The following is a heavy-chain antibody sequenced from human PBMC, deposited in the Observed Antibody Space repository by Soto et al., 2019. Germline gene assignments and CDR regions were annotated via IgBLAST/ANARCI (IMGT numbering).Heavy chain of an antibody. CDR2: IYYSGST. Sequence: QVQLQESGPGLVKPSQTLSLTCTVSGGSISSGGYYWSWIRQHPGKGLEWIGYIYYSGSTYYNPSIKSRVTISVDTSKNQFSLKLSSVTAADTAVYYCARGRSGGVRRRGDPTNYYYYYYMDVWGKGTTVTVSS. J-gene: IGHJ6*03. CDR1: GGSISSGGYY. D-gene: IGHD2-8*01. V-gene: IGHV4-31*03. CDR3: ARGRSGGVRRRGDPTNYYYYYYMDV.